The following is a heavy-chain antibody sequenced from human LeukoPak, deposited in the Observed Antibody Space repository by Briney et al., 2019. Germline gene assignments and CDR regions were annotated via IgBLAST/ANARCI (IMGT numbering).Heavy chain of an antibody. Sequence: SQTLSLTCTVSGGSISSGGYYWSCIRQHPGKGLEWIGYIYYSGSTYYNPSLKSRVTISVDTSKNQFSLKLSSVTAADTAVYYCARHSSHNWFDPWGQGTLVTVSS. CDR3: ARHSSHNWFDP. D-gene: IGHD6-13*01. CDR2: IYYSGST. V-gene: IGHV4-31*03. CDR1: GGSISSGGYY. J-gene: IGHJ5*02.